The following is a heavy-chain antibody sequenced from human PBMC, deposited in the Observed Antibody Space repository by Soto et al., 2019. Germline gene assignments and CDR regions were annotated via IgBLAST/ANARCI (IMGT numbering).Heavy chain of an antibody. J-gene: IGHJ4*02. V-gene: IGHV4-4*02. CDR2: VYYSGST. Sequence: PSETLSLTCAVSGGSISTSNWWSWVRQPPGKGLEWIGEVYYSGSTNYNPSFKSRVAMSVDTSKNQFSLKLSSVTAADTSVYYCARRDYYGSGTFDYWGQGTLVTVSS. D-gene: IGHD3-10*01. CDR3: ARRDYYGSGTFDY. CDR1: GGSISTSNW.